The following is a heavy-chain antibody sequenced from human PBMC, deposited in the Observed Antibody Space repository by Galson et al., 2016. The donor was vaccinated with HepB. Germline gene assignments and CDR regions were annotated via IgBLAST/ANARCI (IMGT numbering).Heavy chain of an antibody. CDR2: IYWNDDK. CDR3: AHRRSGYCKRISGGDGDD. D-gene: IGHD2-15*01. Sequence: PALVKPTQTLTLTCTFSGFSLSTSGEGVGWTRQPPGKALEWLALIYWNDDKRYSPSLRSRLTITQDTSKNQVVLTMTNMDPVDTATYYCAHRRSGYCKRISGGDGDDGGQGARGTVSS. J-gene: IGHJ4*02. CDR1: GFSLSTSGEG. V-gene: IGHV2-5*01.